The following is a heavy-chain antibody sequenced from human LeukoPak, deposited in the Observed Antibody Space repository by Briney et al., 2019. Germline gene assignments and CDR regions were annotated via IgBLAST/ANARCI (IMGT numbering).Heavy chain of an antibody. Sequence: ASVKVSCKASGYSFTSHYMHWVRKAPGQGLEWMGWINTNTGNPTYAQGFTGRFVFSLDTSVSTAYLQISSLKAEDTAVYYCARAIKKYYSDSRGYHDIADWGQGTLVTGSS. CDR3: ARAIKKYYSDSRGYHDIAD. D-gene: IGHD3-22*01. CDR1: GYSFTSHY. J-gene: IGHJ4*02. CDR2: INTNTGNP. V-gene: IGHV7-4-1*02.